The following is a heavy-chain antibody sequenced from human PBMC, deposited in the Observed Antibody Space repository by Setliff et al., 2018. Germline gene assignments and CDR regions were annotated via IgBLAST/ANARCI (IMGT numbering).Heavy chain of an antibody. Sequence: SETLSLTCTVSGGSIINSYYWSWIRQPAGKGLEWIGRISTSGDTNYNPSLKSRVTVSLDTSKNQFSLKLTSMTAADTAVYYCARDQWVRSPPLYFSYSMDVWGQGTTVTVS. J-gene: IGHJ6*02. CDR2: ISTSGDT. D-gene: IGHD5-12*01. CDR1: GGSIINSYY. CDR3: ARDQWVRSPPLYFSYSMDV. V-gene: IGHV4-4*07.